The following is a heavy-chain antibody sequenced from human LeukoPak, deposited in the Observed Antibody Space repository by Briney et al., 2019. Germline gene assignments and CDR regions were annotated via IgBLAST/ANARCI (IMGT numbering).Heavy chain of an antibody. Sequence: PSETLSLTCAMHSESSGGDDWTWIRQPPGKGLEWIGEVSPGGSTRYNPSLRSRVTISLDTSRSRFSLRLSSVTAADTAMYYCARFEVSGYYLFDYWGPGTLVTVSS. J-gene: IGHJ4*02. V-gene: IGHV4-34*01. CDR2: VSPGGST. CDR3: ARFEVSGYYLFDY. D-gene: IGHD5-12*01. CDR1: SESSGGDD.